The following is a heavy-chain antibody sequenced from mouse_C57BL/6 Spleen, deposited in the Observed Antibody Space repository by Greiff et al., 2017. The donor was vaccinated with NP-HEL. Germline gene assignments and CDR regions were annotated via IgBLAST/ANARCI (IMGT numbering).Heavy chain of an antibody. V-gene: IGHV3-6*01. CDR1: GYSITSGYY. J-gene: IGHJ3*01. Sequence: EVQLQESGPGLVKPSQSLSLTCSVTGYSITSGYYWNWIRQFPGNKLEWMGYISYDGSNNYNPSLKNRISITRDTSKNQFFLKLNSVTTEDTATYYCARDQGSRYGNYLAWFAYWGQGTLVTVSA. CDR2: ISYDGSN. D-gene: IGHD2-1*01. CDR3: ARDQGSRYGNYLAWFAY.